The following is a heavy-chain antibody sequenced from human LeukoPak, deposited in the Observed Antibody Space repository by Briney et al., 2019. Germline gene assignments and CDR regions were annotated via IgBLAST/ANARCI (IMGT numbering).Heavy chain of an antibody. V-gene: IGHV3-69-1*01. CDR1: GFTFREDY. D-gene: IGHD2-8*02. J-gene: IGHJ5*02. Sequence: GGSLRLSCAASGFTFREDYMTWIRQAPGKGLEWVAYISSGGYPSYAASVKGRFTISRDNGENSLSLQMKSLRVDDTAVYYCARERGSGPGRGWFDPWGQGTLVTV. CDR2: ISSGGYP. CDR3: ARERGSGPGRGWFDP.